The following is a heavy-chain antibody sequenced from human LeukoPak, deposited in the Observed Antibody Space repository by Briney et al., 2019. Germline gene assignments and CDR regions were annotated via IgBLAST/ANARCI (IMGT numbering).Heavy chain of an antibody. CDR2: INPDGSVG. CDR3: ARATYSHTTWHY. J-gene: IGHJ4*02. Sequence: PGGSLRLSCAASGFTFSSYWMSWVRQAPGKGLEWVASINPDGSVGKYVDSVEGRFTISRDNAKNSLYLQMNTLRAEDTALYYCARATYSHTTWHYWGQGTLVTVSS. D-gene: IGHD1-26*01. CDR1: GFTFSSYW. V-gene: IGHV3-7*01.